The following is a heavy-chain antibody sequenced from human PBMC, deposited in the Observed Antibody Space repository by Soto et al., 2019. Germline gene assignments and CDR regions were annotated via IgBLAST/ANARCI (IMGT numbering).Heavy chain of an antibody. D-gene: IGHD6-6*01. CDR2: IYYSGST. J-gene: IGHJ4*02. CDR1: GGSISSYY. Sequence: SETLSLTCTVSGGSISSYYWSWIRQPPGKGLEWIGYIYYSGSTNYNPSLKSRVTISVDTSKNQFSLKLSSVTAADTAVYYCARGYSSSDFDYWGQGTLVTVSS. CDR3: ARGYSSSDFDY. V-gene: IGHV4-59*01.